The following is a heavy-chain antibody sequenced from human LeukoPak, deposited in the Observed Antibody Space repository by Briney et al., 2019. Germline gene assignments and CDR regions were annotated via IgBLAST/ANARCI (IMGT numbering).Heavy chain of an antibody. D-gene: IGHD4-23*01. Sequence: SETLSLTCTVSGGSISSYYWSWIRQPPGKGLEWIGYIYYSGSTNYNPSLKSRVTISVDTSKNQFSLKLSSVTAADTAVYYCASSTYYGGNSPFDYWGQGTLVIVSS. V-gene: IGHV4-59*01. CDR3: ASSTYYGGNSPFDY. CDR2: IYYSGST. J-gene: IGHJ4*02. CDR1: GGSISSYY.